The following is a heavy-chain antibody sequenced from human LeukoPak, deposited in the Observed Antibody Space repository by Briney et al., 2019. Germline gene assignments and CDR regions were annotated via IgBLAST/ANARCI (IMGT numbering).Heavy chain of an antibody. V-gene: IGHV4-38-2*01. D-gene: IGHD3-3*02. CDR1: GYSISSGHY. CDR3: GTSDSGSIFGVVISF. CDR2: LSGGGTP. Sequence: PSETLSLTCDVSGYSISSGHYWGWIRQPPGKGLEWIGSLSGGGTPDYNPSLKSRVSMSIDTSKNQFSLRLRSLTAADTAIYYCGTSDSGSIFGVVISFWGQGTLVTVSS. J-gene: IGHJ4*02.